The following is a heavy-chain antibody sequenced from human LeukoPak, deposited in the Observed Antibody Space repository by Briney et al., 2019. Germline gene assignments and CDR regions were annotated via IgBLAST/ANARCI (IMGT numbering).Heavy chain of an antibody. CDR1: GFTFSSYW. CDR3: ARDRFYGARYDY. V-gene: IGHV3-74*01. D-gene: IGHD4-17*01. CDR2: INSDGNST. J-gene: IGHJ4*02. Sequence: GGSLRLSCAASGFTFSSYWMHWVRQTPGKGLVWVSRINSDGNSTDYADSVKGRFTISRDNAKNTLYLQMSSLRAEDTAVYYCARDRFYGARYDYWGQGALVTVSS.